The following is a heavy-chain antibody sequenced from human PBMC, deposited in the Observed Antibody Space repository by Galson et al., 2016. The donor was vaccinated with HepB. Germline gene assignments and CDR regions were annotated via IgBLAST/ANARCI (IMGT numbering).Heavy chain of an antibody. Sequence: SLRLSCAASGFTFSSYSMNWVRQAPGQGLEWVSYISSGSNTIYYADSVKGRFTISRDNAKNSLYLHMNSLRAEDTAVYYCTRAGGDYDFWSDYVTPVFQNGGQVTLVTVSA. D-gene: IGHD3-3*01. V-gene: IGHV3-48*01. CDR2: ISSGSNTI. CDR1: GFTFSSYS. J-gene: IGHJ1*01. CDR3: TRAGGDYDFWSDYVTPVFQN.